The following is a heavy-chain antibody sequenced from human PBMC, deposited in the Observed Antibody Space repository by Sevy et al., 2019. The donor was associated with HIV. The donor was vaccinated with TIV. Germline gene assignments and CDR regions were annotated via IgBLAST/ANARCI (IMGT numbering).Heavy chain of an antibody. CDR2: ISSSSSYI. D-gene: IGHD3-16*02. CDR3: ARDRGALFDY. CDR1: GFTFSSYS. V-gene: IGHV3-21*01. J-gene: IGHJ4*02. Sequence: GGSLRLSCAASGFTFSSYSMNWVRQAPGKGLEWVSSISSSSSYIYYADSVKGRFTISRDNAKNSLYLQMNSLRAEDAAVYYCARDRGALFDYWGQGTLVTVSS.